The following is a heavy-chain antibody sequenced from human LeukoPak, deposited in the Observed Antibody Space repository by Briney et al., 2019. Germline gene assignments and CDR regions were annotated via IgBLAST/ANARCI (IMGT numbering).Heavy chain of an antibody. D-gene: IGHD1-26*01. CDR3: ARAGVGGSYYGFDY. Sequence: PSETLSLTCTVSGGSISSGSYYWSWIRQPAGKGLEWIGRIYTSGSTNYNPSLKSRVTISVDTSKNQFSLKLSSVTAADTAVYYCARAGVGGSYYGFDYWGQGTLVTVSS. CDR2: IYTSGST. J-gene: IGHJ4*02. V-gene: IGHV4-61*02. CDR1: GGSISSGSYY.